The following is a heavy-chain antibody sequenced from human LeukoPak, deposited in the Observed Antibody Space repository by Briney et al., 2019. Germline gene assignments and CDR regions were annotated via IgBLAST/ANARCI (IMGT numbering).Heavy chain of an antibody. CDR2: MRQDGNEK. D-gene: IGHD5-24*01. CDR1: GFTFSSYW. J-gene: IGHJ3*02. Sequence: GGSLRLSCVASGFTFSSYWMTWVRQAPGKGLEWVANMRQDGNEKYYVDSVRGRFTISRDNAKNSLYLQMNSLRAEDTAVYYCARAQSRTHWDGFDIWGQGTVVTVPS. CDR3: ARAQSRTHWDGFDI. V-gene: IGHV3-7*03.